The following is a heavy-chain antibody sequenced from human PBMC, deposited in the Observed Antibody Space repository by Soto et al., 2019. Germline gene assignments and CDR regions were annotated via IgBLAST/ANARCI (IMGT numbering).Heavy chain of an antibody. D-gene: IGHD1-26*01. Sequence: GGSLRLSCAASGFTFSNNAMNWVRQAPGKGLEWVSGISGTGYGTYYADSVKGRFTISRDNAKNSVYLQMNSLRAEDTAVYYCARAVSGSYDSWGQGIMVTVSS. J-gene: IGHJ5*01. CDR2: ISGTGYGT. CDR3: ARAVSGSYDS. CDR1: GFTFSNNA. V-gene: IGHV3-23*01.